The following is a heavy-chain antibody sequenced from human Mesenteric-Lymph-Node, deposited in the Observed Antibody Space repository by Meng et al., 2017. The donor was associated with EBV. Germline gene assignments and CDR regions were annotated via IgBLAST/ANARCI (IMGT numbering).Heavy chain of an antibody. J-gene: IGHJ5*02. CDR1: GGSISSSNYY. Sequence: ELEASGPGLVKPSETLSLTCTVSGGSISSSNYYWGWIRQPPGKGLEWIGSIYYSGSTHYNPSLKSRVTISEDTSKNQFSLKVSSVIAADTAVYYCARREASSPGWFDPWGQGTLVTVSS. D-gene: IGHD6-13*01. CDR2: IYYSGST. V-gene: IGHV4-39*01. CDR3: ARREASSPGWFDP.